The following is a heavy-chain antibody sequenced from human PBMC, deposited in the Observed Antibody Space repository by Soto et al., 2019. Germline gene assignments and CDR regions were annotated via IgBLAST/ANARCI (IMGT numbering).Heavy chain of an antibody. CDR2: IIPIVGTA. CDR1: GGTFSSYA. V-gene: IGHV1-69*01. J-gene: IGHJ6*02. Sequence: QVKLVQSGAEVKKPGSSVKVSCKASGGTFSSYAISWVRQATGQGLEWMGGIIPIVGTANYAQKFQGRVTITADASTSTAYMELSSLRSEDTAVYYCARGLLNYYYYGMDVWGQGTTVTVSS. D-gene: IGHD6-19*01. CDR3: ARGLLNYYYYGMDV.